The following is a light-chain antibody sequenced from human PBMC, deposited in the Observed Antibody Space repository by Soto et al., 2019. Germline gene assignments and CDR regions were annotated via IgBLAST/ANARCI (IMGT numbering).Light chain of an antibody. Sequence: IQLTQSPSSLSASVGDRVTITCRASQGISSFLAWYQQKPGMAPKLLIYAASTLESGVPSRFSGSGSGTYVTLTISTLQPEDFATYYCQQLNNYPLTFGGGTKVEIK. CDR3: QQLNNYPLT. CDR1: QGISSF. CDR2: AAS. J-gene: IGKJ4*01. V-gene: IGKV1-9*01.